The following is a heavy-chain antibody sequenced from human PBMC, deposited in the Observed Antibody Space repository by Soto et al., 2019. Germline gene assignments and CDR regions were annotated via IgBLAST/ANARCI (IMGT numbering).Heavy chain of an antibody. CDR2: IYPGDSDT. J-gene: IGHJ4*02. D-gene: IGHD3-3*01. CDR3: ARRGQDVYWSGYYSPSPFLDY. Sequence: GESLKISCKCSGYSFSSYWIAWVRQMPGKGLEWMGIIYPGDSDTRYSPSFQGQVTISADESSNTAYLQWSGLTASDSAIYYCARRGQDVYWSGYYSPSPFLDYWGQGTLVTVSS. V-gene: IGHV5-51*01. CDR1: GYSFSSYW.